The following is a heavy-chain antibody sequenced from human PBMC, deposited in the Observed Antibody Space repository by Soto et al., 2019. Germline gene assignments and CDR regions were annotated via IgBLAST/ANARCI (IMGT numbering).Heavy chain of an antibody. CDR1: GGSISSGGYY. Sequence: SETLSLTCTVSGGSISSGGYYWSWIRQHPGKGLEWIGYIYYSGSTYYNPSLKSRVTISVDTSKNQFSLKLSSETAADTAVYYCARQYSSSRYYYMDVWGKGTTVTVSS. CDR2: IYYSGST. CDR3: ARQYSSSRYYYMDV. D-gene: IGHD6-6*01. V-gene: IGHV4-31*03. J-gene: IGHJ6*03.